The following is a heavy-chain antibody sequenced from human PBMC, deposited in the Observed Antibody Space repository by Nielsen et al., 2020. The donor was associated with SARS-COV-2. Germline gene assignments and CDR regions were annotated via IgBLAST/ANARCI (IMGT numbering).Heavy chain of an antibody. CDR3: ARGGIAAATNYYYYGMDV. CDR1: GFTFSSYS. V-gene: IGHV3-21*01. J-gene: IGHJ6*02. Sequence: GGSLRLSCAASGFTFSSYSMNWVRQAPGKGLEWVSSISSSSSYIYYADSVKGRFTISRDNAKNSLYLQMNSLRAEDTAVYYCARGGIAAATNYYYYGMDVWGQGTTVTVSS. D-gene: IGHD6-13*01. CDR2: ISSSSSYI.